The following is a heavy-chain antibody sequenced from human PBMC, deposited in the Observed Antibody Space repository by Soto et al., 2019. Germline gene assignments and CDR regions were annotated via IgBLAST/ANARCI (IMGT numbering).Heavy chain of an antibody. CDR2: IWYDGSNK. J-gene: IGHJ4*02. Sequence: GGSLRLSCAASGFTFSSYGMHWVRQAPGKGLEWVAVIWYDGSNKYYADSVKGRFTISRDNSKNTLYLQMNSLRAEDTAVYYCARDRGSGSHKLRGYYFDYWGQGTLVTVSS. CDR3: ARDRGSGSHKLRGYYFDY. CDR1: GFTFSSYG. V-gene: IGHV3-33*01. D-gene: IGHD1-26*01.